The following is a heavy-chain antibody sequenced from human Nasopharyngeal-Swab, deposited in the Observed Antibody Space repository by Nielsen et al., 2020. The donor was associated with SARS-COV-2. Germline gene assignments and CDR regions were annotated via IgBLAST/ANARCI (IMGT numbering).Heavy chain of an antibody. CDR2: MSYSGST. Sequence: RQAPGKGLEWIGYMSYSGSTNYNPSLKSRVTISVDTSKNQFSLKPSSVTAADTAVYYCASTDCSGGSCYSHYYYYMDVWGKGTTVTVSS. J-gene: IGHJ6*03. D-gene: IGHD2-15*01. CDR3: ASTDCSGGSCYSHYYYYMDV. V-gene: IGHV4-59*01.